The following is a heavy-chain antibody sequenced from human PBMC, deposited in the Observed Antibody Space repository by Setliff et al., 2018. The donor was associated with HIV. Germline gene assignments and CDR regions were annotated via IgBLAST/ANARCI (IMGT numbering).Heavy chain of an antibody. CDR1: GYSMSSGYY. D-gene: IGHD2-2*01. CDR3: ARHAAGPDGPFDY. CDR2: VYHTGST. Sequence: SETLSLTCGVSGYSMSSGYYWGWIRQPPGKGLEWIGNVYHTGSTYYNPSLKSRDTISVVTSKNQFSLKLSSVIAADTAVYYCARHAAGPDGPFDYWGQGTLVTVSS. V-gene: IGHV4-38-2*01. J-gene: IGHJ4*02.